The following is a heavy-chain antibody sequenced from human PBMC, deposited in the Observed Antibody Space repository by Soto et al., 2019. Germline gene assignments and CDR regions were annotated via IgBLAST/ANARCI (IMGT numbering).Heavy chain of an antibody. D-gene: IGHD2-21*02. CDR3: AQSRCGRHCLQSYASHYSYGMDV. Sequence: QITLKESGPTLVKPTQTLTLTCSFSGFSLSTSGVGVGWIRQPPGKALEWLALIYWDDDKRYSPSLRSRLTVTNDASKHQVLLIMTNMDPVDTATYYWAQSRCGRHCLQSYASHYSYGMDVWGQGTTVTVSS. J-gene: IGHJ6*02. CDR2: IYWDDDK. V-gene: IGHV2-5*02. CDR1: GFSLSTSGVG.